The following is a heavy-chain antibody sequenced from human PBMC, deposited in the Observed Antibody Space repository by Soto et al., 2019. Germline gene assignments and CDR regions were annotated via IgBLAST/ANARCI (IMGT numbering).Heavy chain of an antibody. CDR1: GFTFSSYG. D-gene: IGHD5-12*01. Sequence: GGSLRLSCAAFGFTFSSYGMHWVRQAPGKGLEWVALISYDGRNKFYADSVRGRFAISRDNAKSILYLQMDSLRADDTSFYFCARDKLSDIVPTNRYYYGMDVWGQGTTVTVSS. CDR2: ISYDGRNK. CDR3: ARDKLSDIVPTNRYYYGMDV. V-gene: IGHV3-30*03. J-gene: IGHJ6*02.